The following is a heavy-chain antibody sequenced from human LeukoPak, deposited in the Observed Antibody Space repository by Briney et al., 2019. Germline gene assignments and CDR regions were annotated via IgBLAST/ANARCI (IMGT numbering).Heavy chain of an antibody. CDR2: INPNSGGT. CDR3: ASRDCSSTSCYTGLT. J-gene: IGHJ3*01. CDR1: GYTFTGYY. Sequence: ASVKVSCKASGYTFTGYYMHWVRQAPGQGLEWMGWINPNSGGTNYAQKFQGRVTMTRDTSISTAYMELSRLRFDDTAVYYCASRDCSSTSCYTGLTWGQGTMVTVSS. D-gene: IGHD2-2*02. V-gene: IGHV1-2*02.